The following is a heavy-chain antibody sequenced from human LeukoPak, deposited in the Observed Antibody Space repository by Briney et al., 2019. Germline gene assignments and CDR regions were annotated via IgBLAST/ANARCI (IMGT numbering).Heavy chain of an antibody. V-gene: IGHV3-30-3*01. Sequence: PGRSLRLSCAASGFTFSSYAMHWVRQAPGKGLEWVAVISYDGSNKYYADSVKGRFTISRDNSKNTLYLQMNSLRAEDTAVYYCARDRSTGKWDYWGQGTLVTVSS. CDR3: ARDRSTGKWDY. CDR2: ISYDGSNK. D-gene: IGHD1-1*01. CDR1: GFTFSSYA. J-gene: IGHJ4*02.